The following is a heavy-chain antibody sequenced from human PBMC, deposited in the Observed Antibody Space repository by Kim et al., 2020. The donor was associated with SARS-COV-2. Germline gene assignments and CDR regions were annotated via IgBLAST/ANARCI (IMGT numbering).Heavy chain of an antibody. J-gene: IGHJ6*02. CDR2: IYTSGST. V-gene: IGHV4-61*02. Sequence: SETLSLTCTVSGGSISSGSYYWSWIRQPAGKGLEWIGRIYTSGSTNYNLSLKIRVTISVDTSKNQFSLKLSSVTAADTAVYYCARDADPYYDILTGETNYYYYSGMDVWGQGTTVTVSS. CDR3: ARDADPYYDILTGETNYYYYSGMDV. CDR1: GGSISSGSYY. D-gene: IGHD3-9*01.